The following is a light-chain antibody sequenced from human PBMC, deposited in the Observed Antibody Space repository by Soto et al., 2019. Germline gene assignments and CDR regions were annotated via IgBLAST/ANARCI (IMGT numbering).Light chain of an antibody. CDR3: GTWDSSLTAVV. Sequence: QSVLTQPPSVSAAPGQPVTISCSGTTSNIGNNFVSWYQQLPGPAPKLLIYDNHKRPSGVPDRFSGSKSGTSATLGITGLQTGDEADYYCGTWDSSLTAVVFGGGTKLTVL. V-gene: IGLV1-51*01. J-gene: IGLJ2*01. CDR1: TSNIGNNF. CDR2: DNH.